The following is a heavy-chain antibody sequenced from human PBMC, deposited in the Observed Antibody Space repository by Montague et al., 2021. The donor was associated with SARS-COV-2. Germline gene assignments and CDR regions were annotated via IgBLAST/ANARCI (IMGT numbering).Heavy chain of an antibody. CDR3: ARRGLGYCSGGSCPNAFDI. Sequence: SETLSLTCVVSGDSISTDNWWTWVRLPPGKGLEWVGEIYHTGSTKYKPSLKSRVSMSVDKSWNQFSLKLSSVTAADTAVYYCARRGLGYCSGGSCPNAFDIWGQGTMVTVSS. CDR2: IYHTGST. D-gene: IGHD2-15*01. CDR1: GDSISTDNW. V-gene: IGHV4-4*02. J-gene: IGHJ3*02.